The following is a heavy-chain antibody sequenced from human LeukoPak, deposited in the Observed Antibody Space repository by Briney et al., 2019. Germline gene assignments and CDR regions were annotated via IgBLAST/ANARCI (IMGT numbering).Heavy chain of an antibody. D-gene: IGHD5-18*01. CDR3: ARDTDTAMVIDYYYMDV. CDR2: INGDGSLN. CDR1: GFTFSTSW. V-gene: IGHV3-7*01. J-gene: IGHJ6*03. Sequence: PGGSLRLSCAASGFTFSTSWMTWVRQAPGKGLEWVANINGDGSLNGHVASVKGRFTISRDNAKNSLYLQMNSLRAEDTAVYYCARDTDTAMVIDYYYMDVWGKGTTVTISS.